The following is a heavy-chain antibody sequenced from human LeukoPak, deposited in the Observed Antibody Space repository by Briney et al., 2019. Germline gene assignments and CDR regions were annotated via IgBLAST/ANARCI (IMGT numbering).Heavy chain of an antibody. CDR3: ARDRSGSYYRSAFDI. D-gene: IGHD1-26*01. J-gene: IGHJ3*02. Sequence: PGGSLRLSCAASGFTLSSYAMHWVRQAPGKGLEWVAVISYDGSNKYYADSVKGRFTISRDNSKNTLYLQMGSLRAEDMAVYYCARDRSGSYYRSAFDIWGQGTMVTVSS. V-gene: IGHV3-30-3*01. CDR1: GFTLSSYA. CDR2: ISYDGSNK.